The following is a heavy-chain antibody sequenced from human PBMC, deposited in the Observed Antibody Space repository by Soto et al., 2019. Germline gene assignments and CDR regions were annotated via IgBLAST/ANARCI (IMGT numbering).Heavy chain of an antibody. Sequence: GGSLRLSCAASGFTFSSYDMHWVRQATGKGLEGVSAIGTAGDTYYPGSVKGRFTISRENAKNSLYLQMNSLRAGDTAVYYCARGHYGSGSYYKNYYYGMDVWGQGTTVTVSS. J-gene: IGHJ6*02. V-gene: IGHV3-13*01. CDR3: ARGHYGSGSYYKNYYYGMDV. CDR1: GFTFSSYD. CDR2: IGTAGDT. D-gene: IGHD3-10*01.